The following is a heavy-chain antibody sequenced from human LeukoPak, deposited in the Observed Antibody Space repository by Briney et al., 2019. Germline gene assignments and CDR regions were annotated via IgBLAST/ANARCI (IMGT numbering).Heavy chain of an antibody. CDR2: LFTRGNA. V-gene: IGHV4-4*07. CDR3: ARGLRWDSGNDWGPEH. Sequence: PSGTLSLTCSVSGDSMNGYYWIWIRQTAGKGLEWIGRLFTRGNAECNPSLKSRVTMSVETSKSQFSLKLTSVTAADTAIYYCARGLRWDSGNDWGPEHWGQGVLVTVSS. CDR1: GDSMNGYY. D-gene: IGHD5-12*01. J-gene: IGHJ4*02.